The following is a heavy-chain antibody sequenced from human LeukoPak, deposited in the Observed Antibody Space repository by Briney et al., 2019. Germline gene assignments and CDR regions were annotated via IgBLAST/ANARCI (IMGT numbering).Heavy chain of an antibody. CDR2: IYYSGST. Sequence: PSETLSLTCAVSGAPISSGGYSWSWIRQHPGKGLEWIGYIYYSGSTYYNPSLKSRVTISVDTSKNQFSLKLSSVTAADTAVYYCARDSRWNDVRYFDYWGQGTLVTVSS. D-gene: IGHD1-1*01. V-gene: IGHV4-31*11. J-gene: IGHJ4*02. CDR3: ARDSRWNDVRYFDY. CDR1: GAPISSGGYS.